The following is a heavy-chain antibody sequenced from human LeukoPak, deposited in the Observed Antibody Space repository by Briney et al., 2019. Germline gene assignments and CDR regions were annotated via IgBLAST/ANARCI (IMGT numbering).Heavy chain of an antibody. J-gene: IGHJ6*02. CDR3: AKDSGGPGSGWFYYYYGMDV. D-gene: IGHD6-19*01. CDR2: INGGGGNK. CDR1: GFTFDDYV. V-gene: IGHV3-43*02. Sequence: GGSLRLACATSGFTFDDYVRHRVRQAPGKGLEWVSPINGGGGNKYYAESVKGRFTISRDNSKNSLYLQMNSLRTEDTALYYCAKDSGGPGSGWFYYYYGMDVWGQGTTVTVSS.